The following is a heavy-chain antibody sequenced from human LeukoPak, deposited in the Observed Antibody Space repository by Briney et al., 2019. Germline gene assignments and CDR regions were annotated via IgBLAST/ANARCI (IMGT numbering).Heavy chain of an antibody. V-gene: IGHV3-21*01. Sequence: PGGSLRLSCTTSDFNFNNAWMNWVRQAPGKGLEWVSSISSSSSYIYYADSVKGRFTISRDNAKNSLYLQMNSLRAEDTAVYYCARAPPHCYGMDVWGQGTTVTVSS. CDR3: ARAPPHCYGMDV. J-gene: IGHJ6*02. CDR2: ISSSSSYI. CDR1: DFNFNNAW.